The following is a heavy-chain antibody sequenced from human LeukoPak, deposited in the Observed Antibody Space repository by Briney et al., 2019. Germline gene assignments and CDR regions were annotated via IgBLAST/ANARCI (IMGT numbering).Heavy chain of an antibody. J-gene: IGHJ6*03. CDR3: ARTKRTYSSSEYYYMDV. CDR2: IIPIFGTP. V-gene: IGHV1-69*05. CDR1: GGTFSSYA. Sequence: SVKVSCKASGGTFSSYAISWVRRAPGQGLEWMGGIIPIFGTPNYAQKFQGRVTITTDESTSTAYMELSSLRSEDTAVYYCARTKRTYSSSEYYYMDVWAKGPRSPSP. D-gene: IGHD6-6*01.